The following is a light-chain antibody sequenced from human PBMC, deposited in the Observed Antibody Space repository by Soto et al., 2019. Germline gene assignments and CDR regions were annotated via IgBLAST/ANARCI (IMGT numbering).Light chain of an antibody. CDR3: QFYDSRRSVL. Sequence: QSVLTQPPSVSGAPGQRVTISCTGSSSNIGAGYDVHWFQQLPGTAPKLLISANSNRPSGVPDRFSGSKSGTSASLAITGRGADDEAYYCCQFYDSRRSVLFGGGTKVTVL. V-gene: IGLV1-40*01. CDR2: ANS. J-gene: IGLJ2*01. CDR1: SSNIGAGYD.